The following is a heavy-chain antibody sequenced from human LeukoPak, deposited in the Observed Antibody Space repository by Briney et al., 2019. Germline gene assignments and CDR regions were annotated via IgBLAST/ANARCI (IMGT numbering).Heavy chain of an antibody. J-gene: IGHJ6*03. CDR2: IYFSGLT. Sequence: SETLSLTCTVSGGSISSSSYYWGWIRQPPGKGLEWIGSIYFSGLTYSHPSLTRRVTISVDTSNNQFSLKLSSVTAADTAVYYCARYYDSSGWPHYYYYYMDVWGKGTTVTVSS. D-gene: IGHD3-22*01. CDR3: ARYYDSSGWPHYYYYYMDV. CDR1: GGSISSSSYY. V-gene: IGHV4-39*01.